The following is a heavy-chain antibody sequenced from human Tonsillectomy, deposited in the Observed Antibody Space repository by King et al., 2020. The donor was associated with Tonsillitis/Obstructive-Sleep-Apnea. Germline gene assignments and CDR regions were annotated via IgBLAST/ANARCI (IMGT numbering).Heavy chain of an antibody. CDR2: IYWDDDK. D-gene: IGHD6-6*01. Sequence: TLKESGPTLVKPPQTLTLTCTFSGFSLSTSGVGVGWIRQPPGKTLEWLALIYWDDDKRYSPSLKSRLTITKDTSKNQVVLTMTNMDPVDTATYYCAHRRQYNRVVTFDIWGQGTMVTVSS. V-gene: IGHV2-5*02. CDR1: GFSLSTSGVG. CDR3: AHRRQYNRVVTFDI. J-gene: IGHJ3*02.